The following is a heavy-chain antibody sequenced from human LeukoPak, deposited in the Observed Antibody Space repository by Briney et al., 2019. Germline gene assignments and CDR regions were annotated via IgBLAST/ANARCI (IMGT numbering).Heavy chain of an antibody. Sequence: VDSVKGRFTISRDNAKNSVYLQMNSLRAEDTAVYYCAREWGYYDSSGYPYYFDYWGQGTLVTVSS. CDR3: AREWGYYDSSGYPYYFDY. V-gene: IGHV3-7*01. D-gene: IGHD3-22*01. J-gene: IGHJ4*02.